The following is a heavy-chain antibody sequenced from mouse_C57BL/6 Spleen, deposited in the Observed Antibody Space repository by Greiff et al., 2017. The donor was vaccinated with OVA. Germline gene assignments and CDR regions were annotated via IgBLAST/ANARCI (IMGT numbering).Heavy chain of an antibody. V-gene: IGHV1-76*01. CDR1: GYTFTDYY. CDR3: ARDSNYLDY. D-gene: IGHD2-5*01. CDR2: IYPGSGNT. J-gene: IGHJ2*01. Sequence: VKLQESGAELVRPGASVKLSCKASGYTFTDYYINWVKQRPGQGLEWIARIYPGSGNTYYNEKFKGKATLTAEKSSSTAYMQLSSPTSEDSAVYFCARDSNYLDYWGQGTTLTVSS.